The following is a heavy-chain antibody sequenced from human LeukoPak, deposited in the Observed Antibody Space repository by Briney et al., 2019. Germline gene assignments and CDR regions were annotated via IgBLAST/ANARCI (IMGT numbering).Heavy chain of an antibody. D-gene: IGHD3-22*01. CDR1: GFTFSSYS. CDR2: MNSRSSSK. J-gene: IGHJ6*04. Sequence: PGGSLRLSCAASGFTFSSYSMNWVRQAPGKGLEWVSSMNSRSSSKYYADSVKGRFTISRDNAKNSLYLQMNSLRAEDTAVYYCARGPTMKMDVWGKGTTVTVSS. V-gene: IGHV3-21*01. CDR3: ARGPTMKMDV.